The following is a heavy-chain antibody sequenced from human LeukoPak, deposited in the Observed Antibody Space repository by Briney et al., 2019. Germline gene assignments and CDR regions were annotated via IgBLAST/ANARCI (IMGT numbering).Heavy chain of an antibody. CDR1: GYSISSGYY. Sequence: SETLSLTCTVSGYSISSGYYWGWIRQPPGKGLEWIGSIYHSGSTYYNPSLKSRVTISVDTSKNQFSLKLSSVTAADTAVYYCARGRYRENISEHYYYYYMDVWGKGTTVTISS. D-gene: IGHD5-18*01. CDR2: IYHSGST. CDR3: ARGRYRENISEHYYYYYMDV. J-gene: IGHJ6*03. V-gene: IGHV4-38-2*02.